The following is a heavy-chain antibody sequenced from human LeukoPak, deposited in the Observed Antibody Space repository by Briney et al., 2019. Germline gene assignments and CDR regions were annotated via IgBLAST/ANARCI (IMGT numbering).Heavy chain of an antibody. D-gene: IGHD3-9*01. J-gene: IGHJ4*02. CDR1: GGTFSSYA. CDR3: ASGRYDILTGAAY. V-gene: IGHV1-69*13. CDR2: IIPIFGTA. Sequence: SVKVSCKASGGTFSSYAISWVRQAPGQGLEWMGGIIPIFGTANCAQKFQGRVTITADESTSTAYMELSSLRSEDTAVYYCASGRYDILTGAAYWGQGTLVTVSS.